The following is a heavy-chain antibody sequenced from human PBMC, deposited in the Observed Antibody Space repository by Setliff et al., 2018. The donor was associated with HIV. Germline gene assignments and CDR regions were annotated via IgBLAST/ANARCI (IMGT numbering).Heavy chain of an antibody. V-gene: IGHV4-34*01. CDR1: GESFSGYY. D-gene: IGHD3-22*01. CDR2: INHSGST. CDR3: ARHDSGGYYSLDY. Sequence: PSETLSLTCAVYGESFSGYYWNWIRQPPGKGLEWIGEINHSGSTKYNPSLKSRVTLSVDTSKKQFSLKLSSVTAADTAVYYCARHDSGGYYSLDYWGQGTLVTVSS. J-gene: IGHJ4*02.